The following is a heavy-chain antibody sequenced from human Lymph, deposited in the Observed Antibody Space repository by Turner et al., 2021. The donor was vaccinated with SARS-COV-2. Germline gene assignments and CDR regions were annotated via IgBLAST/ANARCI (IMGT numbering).Heavy chain of an antibody. CDR3: ARHNGGRLDY. V-gene: IGHV3-33*01. CDR2: IWFDGSNK. J-gene: IGHJ4*02. D-gene: IGHD3-16*01. CDR1: DFTFSNSG. Sequence: QVQLVESGGGVVQPWRSLSLSCAASDFTFSNSGMHWVRQATGKGLEWVAVIWFDGSNKYYADSVKGRFTISRDNSKNTLYLQMNSLRAEDTAVYYCARHNGGRLDYWGQGTLVTVSS.